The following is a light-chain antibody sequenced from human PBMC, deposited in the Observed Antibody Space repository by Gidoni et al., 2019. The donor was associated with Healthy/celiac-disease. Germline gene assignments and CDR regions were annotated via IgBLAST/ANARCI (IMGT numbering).Light chain of an antibody. V-gene: IGKV3-20*01. Sequence: EILLTRSPGTLSLSPGERATLSCRASQSVSSSYLAWYQQKPGQAPRLLIYGASSRATGIPDRFSGSGSGTDFTLTISRLEPEDFAVYYCQQYGSSTWTFGQGTKVEIK. J-gene: IGKJ1*01. CDR1: QSVSSSY. CDR2: GAS. CDR3: QQYGSSTWT.